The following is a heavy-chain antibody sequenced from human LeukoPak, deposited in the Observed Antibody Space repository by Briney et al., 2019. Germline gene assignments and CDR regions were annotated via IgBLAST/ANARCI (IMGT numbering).Heavy chain of an antibody. V-gene: IGHV3-30*04. Sequence: GGSLRLSCAASGFTFSSYAMHWVRQAPGKGLEWVAVISYDGSNKYYADSVKGRFTISRDNSKNTLYLQMNSLRAEDTAVYYCARDDSSSWHNYYFDYWGQGTLVTVSS. CDR1: GFTFSSYA. D-gene: IGHD6-13*01. CDR3: ARDDSSSWHNYYFDY. J-gene: IGHJ4*02. CDR2: ISYDGSNK.